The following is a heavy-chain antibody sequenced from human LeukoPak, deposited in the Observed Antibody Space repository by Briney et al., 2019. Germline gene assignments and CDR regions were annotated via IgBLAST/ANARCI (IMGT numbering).Heavy chain of an antibody. CDR3: ARSHSAYGGFFDY. Sequence: SSETLSLTCTVSGGSISNFYWSWIRQPPGKGLEWIGYIFYSGSTNYNPSLKSRVTISVDTSKNQFSLKLTSLTAADTALYYCARSHSAYGGFFDYWGQGTLVSASS. D-gene: IGHD4-23*01. J-gene: IGHJ4*02. CDR1: GGSISNFY. CDR2: IFYSGST. V-gene: IGHV4-59*08.